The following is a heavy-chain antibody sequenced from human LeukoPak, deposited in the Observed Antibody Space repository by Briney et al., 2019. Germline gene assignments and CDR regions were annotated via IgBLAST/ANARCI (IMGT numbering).Heavy chain of an antibody. V-gene: IGHV3-48*01. J-gene: IGHJ5*02. D-gene: IGHD3-16*01. CDR2: ISSSSRTI. Sequence: GGSLRLSCAASGFTFSSYSMNWVRQAPGKGLEWVSYISSSSRTIYYADSVKGRFTISRDNAKNSLYLQMNSLRAEDTAVYYCASHPSPGGIDPWGQGTLVTVSS. CDR1: GFTFSSYS. CDR3: ASHPSPGGIDP.